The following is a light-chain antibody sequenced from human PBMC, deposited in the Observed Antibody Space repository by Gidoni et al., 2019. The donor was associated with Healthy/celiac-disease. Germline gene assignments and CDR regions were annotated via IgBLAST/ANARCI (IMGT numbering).Light chain of an antibody. CDR2: AAS. CDR3: QQSYSTPCT. Sequence: DIQMTQSPSSLSASVGDRVTITCRASQSISSYLNWYQQKPGKAPKLLIYAASSLQSGVPSRFSGRGSGTDFTLTISSLQPEDFATYYCQQSYSTPCTFGQGTKLEIK. J-gene: IGKJ2*01. V-gene: IGKV1-39*01. CDR1: QSISSY.